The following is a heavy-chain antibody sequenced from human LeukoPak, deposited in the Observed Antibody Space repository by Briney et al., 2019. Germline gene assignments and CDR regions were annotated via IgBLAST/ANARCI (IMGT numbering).Heavy chain of an antibody. CDR3: ASETTVTTYYFDY. D-gene: IGHD4-17*01. V-gene: IGHV3-30*02. CDR2: IRYDGSNK. Sequence: GGSLRLSCAPSGFTFSSYGMHWVRQAPGKGLEWVAFIRYDGSNKYYADSVKGRFTISRDNSKNTLYLQMNSLRAEDTAVYYCASETTVTTYYFDYWGQGTLVTVSS. CDR1: GFTFSSYG. J-gene: IGHJ4*02.